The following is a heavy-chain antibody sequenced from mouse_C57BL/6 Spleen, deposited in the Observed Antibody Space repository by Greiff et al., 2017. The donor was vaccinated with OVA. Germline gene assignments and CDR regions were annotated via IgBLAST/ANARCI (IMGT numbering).Heavy chain of an antibody. D-gene: IGHD1-1*01. J-gene: IGHJ3*01. Sequence: EVQRVESGGGLVKPGGSLKLSCAASGFTFSSYAMSWVRQTPEKRLEWVATISDGGSYTYYPDNVKGRFTISRDNAKNNLYLQMSHLKSEDTAMYYCARDSSSFAYWGQGTLVTVSA. V-gene: IGHV5-4*01. CDR1: GFTFSSYA. CDR3: ARDSSSFAY. CDR2: ISDGGSYT.